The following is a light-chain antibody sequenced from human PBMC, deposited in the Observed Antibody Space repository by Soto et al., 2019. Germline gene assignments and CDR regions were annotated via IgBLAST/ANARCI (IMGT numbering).Light chain of an antibody. CDR1: SSDVGSYIL. V-gene: IGLV2-23*01. CDR3: CSYAGGTSWV. Sequence: QSALTQPASVSGSPGQSITISCTGTSSDVGSYILVSWYQQHPGEVPKLIIYEASERPSGVSTRFSGSKSDNTASLTISGLQAEDEAEYFCCSYAGGTSWVFGGGTKVTVL. CDR2: EAS. J-gene: IGLJ3*02.